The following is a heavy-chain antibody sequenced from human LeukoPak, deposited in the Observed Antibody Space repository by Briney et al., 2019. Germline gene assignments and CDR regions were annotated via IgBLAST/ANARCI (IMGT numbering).Heavy chain of an antibody. CDR2: IYYGGTN. Sequence: PSETLSLTCTVSGGSITGSSYYWGWVRQPPGKGLEWIVNIYYGGTNFYNPSLKTRATISINTSKKQFSLKLRSVTAADTVVYYGARRMPGFSFDNWGQGTLVTVSS. J-gene: IGHJ4*02. CDR1: GGSITGSSYY. D-gene: IGHD2-2*01. CDR3: ARRMPGFSFDN. V-gene: IGHV4-39*01.